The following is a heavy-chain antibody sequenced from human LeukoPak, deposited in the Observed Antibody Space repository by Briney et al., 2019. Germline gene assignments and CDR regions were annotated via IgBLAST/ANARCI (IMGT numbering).Heavy chain of an antibody. V-gene: IGHV4-61*02. CDR1: GGSISSGSYY. J-gene: IGHJ5*02. Sequence: PSETLSLTCAVSGGSISSGSYYWSWIRQPAGKGLEWIGRIYTSGSTNYNPSLKSRVTISVDTSKNQFSLKLSSVTAADTAVYYCAREDQNWFDPWGQGTLVTVSS. CDR3: AREDQNWFDP. CDR2: IYTSGST.